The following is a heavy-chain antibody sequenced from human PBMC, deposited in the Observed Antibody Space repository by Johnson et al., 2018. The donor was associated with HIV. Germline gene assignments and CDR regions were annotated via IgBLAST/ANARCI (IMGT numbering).Heavy chain of an antibody. Sequence: VQLVESGGGLVQPGGSLRLSCAASGFTVSSNYMSWVRQAPGKGLEWVSVIYSGGSAYYADSGQGRFTISRDDSKHTLYLQMNSLSAEDTAVYYCVRGFRSHTETEAPMIIAPGAFDIWGQGTMVTVSS. CDR1: GFTVSSNY. D-gene: IGHD3-22*01. V-gene: IGHV3-66*01. CDR3: VRGFRSHTETEAPMIIAPGAFDI. J-gene: IGHJ3*02. CDR2: IYSGGSA.